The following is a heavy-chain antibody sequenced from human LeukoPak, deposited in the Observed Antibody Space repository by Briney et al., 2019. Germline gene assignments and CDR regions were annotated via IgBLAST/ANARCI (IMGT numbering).Heavy chain of an antibody. V-gene: IGHV3-9*01. D-gene: IGHD6-25*01. CDR2: ISWSSGSI. J-gene: IGHJ5*02. CDR3: AKDGSSALNNWFDP. CDR1: GFTFYDYA. Sequence: GRSLRLSCAVSGFTFYDYAIHWVRHAPGKGLQWVSGISWSSGSIGYADSVKGRFTISRDNAKNSLYLQMNSLRAEDTALYYCAKDGSSALNNWFDPWGQGTLVTVSS.